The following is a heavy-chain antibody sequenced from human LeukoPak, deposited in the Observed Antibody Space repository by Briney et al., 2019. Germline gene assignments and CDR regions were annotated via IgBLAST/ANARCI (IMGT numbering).Heavy chain of an antibody. CDR1: GFTFSDYG. CDR3: TTEDVVVTAAVDY. D-gene: IGHD2-21*02. V-gene: IGHV3-33*01. Sequence: PGKSLRLSCTASGFTFSDYGMHWVRQPPGKGLEWVAIIWYDGSNKTYEDSVKGRFTISRDNSKNTLYLQMNSLRAEDTAVYYCTTEDVVVTAAVDYWGQGTLVTVSS. CDR2: IWYDGSNK. J-gene: IGHJ4*02.